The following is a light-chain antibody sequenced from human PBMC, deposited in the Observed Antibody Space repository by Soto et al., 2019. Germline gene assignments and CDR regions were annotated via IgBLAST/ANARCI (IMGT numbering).Light chain of an antibody. J-gene: IGLJ1*01. V-gene: IGLV2-23*02. Sequence: QSVLTQLASVSGSPGQSITISCTGTSSDVGSYNLVSWYQQHPGKAPKLMIYEVSKRPSGVSNRFSGSKSGNTASLTISGLQAEDEADYYCCSYAGSSTFLYVFGTGTKVTVL. CDR1: SSDVGSYNL. CDR3: CSYAGSSTFLYV. CDR2: EVS.